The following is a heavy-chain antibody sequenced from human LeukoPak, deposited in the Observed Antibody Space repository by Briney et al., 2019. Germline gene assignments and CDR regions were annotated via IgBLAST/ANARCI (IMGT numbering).Heavy chain of an antibody. CDR2: ISAYNGNT. V-gene: IGHV1-18*01. J-gene: IGHJ5*02. Sequence: GASVKVSCKASGYTFTSYGISWVRQAPGQGLEWMGWISAYNGNTNHAQKLQGRVTMTTDTSTSTAYMELRSLRSDDTAVYYCARDSIGYSYGNWFDPWGQGTLVTVSS. CDR1: GYTFTSYG. CDR3: ARDSIGYSYGNWFDP. D-gene: IGHD5-18*01.